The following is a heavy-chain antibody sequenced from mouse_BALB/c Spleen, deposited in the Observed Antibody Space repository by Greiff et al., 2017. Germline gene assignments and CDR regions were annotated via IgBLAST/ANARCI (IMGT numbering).Heavy chain of an antibody. V-gene: IGHV14-3*02. CDR2: IDPANGNT. CDR3: ARDYYADY. CDR1: GFNIKDTY. Sequence: VQLQQSGAELVKPGASVKLSCTASGFNIKDTYMHWVKQRPEQGLEWIGRIDPANGNTKYDPKFQGKATITADTSSNTAYLQLSSLTSEDTAVYCCARDYYADYWGQGTTLTVSA. D-gene: IGHD1-1*01. J-gene: IGHJ2*01.